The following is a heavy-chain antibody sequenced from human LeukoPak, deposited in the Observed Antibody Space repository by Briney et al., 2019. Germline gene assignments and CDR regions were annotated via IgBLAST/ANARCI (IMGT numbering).Heavy chain of an antibody. J-gene: IGHJ4*02. CDR3: ARDRGHTGYSSGCHDY. CDR2: ISSSSSYT. CDR1: GFTFSDYY. Sequence: GGSLRLSCAASGFTFSDYYMSCIRQAPGKGLEGGSYISSSSSYTNYADSVKGRFAIARVNAKNSLYLQKKSLRAEDTAVYYCARDRGHTGYSSGCHDYWGQGTLVTVSS. D-gene: IGHD6-19*01. V-gene: IGHV3-11*06.